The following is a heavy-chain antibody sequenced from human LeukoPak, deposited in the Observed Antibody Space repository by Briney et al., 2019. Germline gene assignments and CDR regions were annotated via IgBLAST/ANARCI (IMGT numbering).Heavy chain of an antibody. V-gene: IGHV3-23*01. D-gene: IGHD3-16*01. J-gene: IGHJ4*02. CDR1: GFTFSNIG. Sequence: TGGSLRLSCVTSGFTFSNIGMNWVRQAPGKGLEWVAAIPGRGDYTYYADALRGRFSISRDNSKSILYLQMTSLRAEDTAIYYCMKDHKSGRFFDFWGQGTLVTVSS. CDR3: MKDHKSGRFFDF. CDR2: IPGRGDYT.